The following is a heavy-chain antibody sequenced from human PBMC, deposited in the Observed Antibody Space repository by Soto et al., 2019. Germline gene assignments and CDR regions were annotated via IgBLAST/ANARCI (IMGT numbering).Heavy chain of an antibody. CDR2: ISGYNGNT. J-gene: IGHJ6*02. V-gene: IGHV1-18*01. CDR1: GYTFSNYG. D-gene: IGHD6-19*01. Sequence: SVQVSCKTSGYTFSNYGINWVRQAPGQGLEWMGWISGYNGNTNYAQTVQGRVTMTTDTSTGTVYMELRSLKSDDTAIYYCSRFIMVGGWFDPNYYHGMDVWGQGTTVTVSS. CDR3: SRFIMVGGWFDPNYYHGMDV.